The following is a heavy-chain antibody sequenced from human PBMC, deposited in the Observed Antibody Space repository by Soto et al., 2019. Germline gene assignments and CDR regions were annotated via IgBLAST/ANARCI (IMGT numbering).Heavy chain of an antibody. Sequence: SVKVSCKASGFTFTSSAVQWVRQARGQRLEWIGWIVVGSGNTNYAQKFQERVTITRDMSTSTAYMELSSLRSEDTAVYYCALEGTIFGVAPHDSDWGQGTLVTVSS. D-gene: IGHD3-3*01. CDR2: IVVGSGNT. CDR1: GFTFTSSA. CDR3: ALEGTIFGVAPHDSD. J-gene: IGHJ4*02. V-gene: IGHV1-58*01.